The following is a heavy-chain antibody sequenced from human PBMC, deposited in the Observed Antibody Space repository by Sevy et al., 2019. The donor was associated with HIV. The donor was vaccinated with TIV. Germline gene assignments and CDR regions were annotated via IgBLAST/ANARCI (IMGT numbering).Heavy chain of an antibody. CDR1: GGSFSGYY. CDR2: INHSGST. D-gene: IGHD1-26*01. J-gene: IGHJ4*02. V-gene: IGHV4-34*01. Sequence: SETLSLTCAVYGGSFSGYYWSWIRQPPGKGLEWIGEINHSGSTNYNPSLKSRVTISVDTSKNQFSLKLSSVTAADTAVYYCARWQSEPNRGGATKDYFDYLGQGTLVTVSS. CDR3: ARWQSEPNRGGATKDYFDY.